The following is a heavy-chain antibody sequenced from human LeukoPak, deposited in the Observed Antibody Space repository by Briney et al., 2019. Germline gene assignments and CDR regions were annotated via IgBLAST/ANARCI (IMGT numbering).Heavy chain of an antibody. Sequence: GGSLRLSCAASGFTFTSYAMSWVRQAPGKGLEWVSGINDNGGSTFYADSVKGRFTISRDNSKNTLHLQMNSLRAEDTAVYYCARSLATSYYYMDVWGKGTTVTVSS. J-gene: IGHJ6*03. CDR3: ARSLATSYYYMDV. V-gene: IGHV3-23*01. CDR1: GFTFTSYA. CDR2: INDNGGST. D-gene: IGHD5-12*01.